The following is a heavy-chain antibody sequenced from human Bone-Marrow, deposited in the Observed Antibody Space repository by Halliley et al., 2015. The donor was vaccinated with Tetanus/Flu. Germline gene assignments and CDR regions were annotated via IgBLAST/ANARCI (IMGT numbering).Heavy chain of an antibody. D-gene: IGHD2-2*01. Sequence: IYPGASDTTYTPSFQGQVSISVDRSVNPAYLQWSSLKASDTAMYYCARLFCSSPSCYERFDYWGQGTQVTVSS. CDR2: IYPGASDT. V-gene: IGHV5-51*01. J-gene: IGHJ4*02. CDR3: ARLFCSSPSCYERFDY.